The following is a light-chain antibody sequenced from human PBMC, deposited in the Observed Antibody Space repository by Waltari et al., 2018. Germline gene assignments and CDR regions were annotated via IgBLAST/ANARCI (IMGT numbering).Light chain of an antibody. V-gene: IGKV3-15*01. J-gene: IGKJ2*01. Sequence: EIVMTQSPATLSVSPGERATLSCRASQSVSSNLAWYQQKPSQAPRLLIYGASTRATGIPARFSGSGSGTEFTLTISSLQSEDFAVYYCQQYNNWPVMYTFGQGTKLEIK. CDR1: QSVSSN. CDR2: GAS. CDR3: QQYNNWPVMYT.